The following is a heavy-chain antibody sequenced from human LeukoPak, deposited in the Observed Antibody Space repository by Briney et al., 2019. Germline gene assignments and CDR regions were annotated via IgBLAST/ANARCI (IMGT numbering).Heavy chain of an antibody. V-gene: IGHV4-31*03. J-gene: IGHJ3*02. CDR2: IYYSGGT. D-gene: IGHD6-13*01. Sequence: PSETLSLTCTVSGGSISSGGYYWSWIRQHPGKGLEWIGSIYYSGGTYYNPSLKSRVTISVDTSKNQFSLKLSSVTAADTAVYYCARSEGSSWSRGGAFDIWGQGTMVTVSS. CDR3: ARSEGSSWSRGGAFDI. CDR1: GGSISSGGYY.